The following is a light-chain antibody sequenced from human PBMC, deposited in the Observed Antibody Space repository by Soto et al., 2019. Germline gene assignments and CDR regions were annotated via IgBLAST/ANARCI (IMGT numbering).Light chain of an antibody. CDR3: WSYRVSYTWV. CDR1: TSDVGGYNY. Sequence: QSALTQPRSVSGSPGQSVTISCSGTTSDVGGYNYVSWYQQHPGKAPKVVIYDVTKRPSGVTDRFSGSKSGNTAPLTISGLQAEDEADYYCWSYRVSYTWVFGGGTKLTVL. J-gene: IGLJ3*02. CDR2: DVT. V-gene: IGLV2-11*01.